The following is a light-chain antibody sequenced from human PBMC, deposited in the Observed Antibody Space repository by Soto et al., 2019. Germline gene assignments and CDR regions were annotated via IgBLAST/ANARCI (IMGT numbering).Light chain of an antibody. CDR2: EVR. V-gene: IGLV2-14*01. CDR3: SSYAGSNTYVV. Sequence: QSALTQPASVSGSAGQSITISCSGTMRDVGAYNLVSWYQQHPGTAPKLIIYEVRNRPSGISSRFSGSRSGNTASLTISGLQPEDEGDYYCSSYAGSNTYVVFGGGTKLTVL. J-gene: IGLJ2*01. CDR1: MRDVGAYNL.